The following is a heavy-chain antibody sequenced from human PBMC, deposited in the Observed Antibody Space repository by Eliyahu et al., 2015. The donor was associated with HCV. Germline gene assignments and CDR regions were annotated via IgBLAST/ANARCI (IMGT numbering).Heavy chain of an antibody. D-gene: IGHD3-3*01. CDR1: GYTFTSYD. CDR2: MNPNSGNT. Sequence: QVQLVQSGAEVKKPGASVKVSCKASGYTFTSYDINWVRQAXGQGLEWMGWMNPNSGNTGYAQKFQGRVTMTRNTSISTAYMELSSLRSEDTAVYYCARGASSYYDFWSGYPPYYYYYGMDVWGQGTTVTVSS. CDR3: ARGASSYYDFWSGYPPYYYYYGMDV. V-gene: IGHV1-8*01. J-gene: IGHJ6*02.